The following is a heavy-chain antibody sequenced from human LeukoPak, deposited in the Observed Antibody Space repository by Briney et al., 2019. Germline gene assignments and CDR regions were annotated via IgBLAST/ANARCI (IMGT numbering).Heavy chain of an antibody. D-gene: IGHD3-10*01. V-gene: IGHV4-59*01. J-gene: IGHJ4*02. CDR3: ARVGSGSSYYFDY. Sequence: SETLSLTCTVSGASLNNVKWSWIRQPPGKGLEWIGYLHYSGGADYNPSLKGRVTMSVDTSKSQFSLRLNSVTAADTAVYSCARVGSGSSYYFDYWGQGILVTVSS. CDR1: GASLNNVK. CDR2: LHYSGGA.